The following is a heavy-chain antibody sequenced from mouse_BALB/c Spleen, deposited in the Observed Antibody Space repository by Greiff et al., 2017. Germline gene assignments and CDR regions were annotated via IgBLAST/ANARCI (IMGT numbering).Heavy chain of an antibody. D-gene: IGHD2-4*01. CDR2: ISSGGGST. V-gene: IGHV5-12-1*01. J-gene: IGHJ4*01. CDR3: ARHGGLRRYYAMDY. CDR1: GFAFSSYD. Sequence: EVMLVESGGGLVKPGGSLKLSCAASGFAFSSYDMSWVRQTPEKRLEWVAYISSGGGSTYYPDTVKGRFTISRDNAKNTLYLQMSSLKSEDTAMYYCARHGGLRRYYAMDYWGQGTSVTVSS.